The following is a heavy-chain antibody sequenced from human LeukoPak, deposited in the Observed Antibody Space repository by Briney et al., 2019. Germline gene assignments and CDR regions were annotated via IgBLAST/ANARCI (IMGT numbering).Heavy chain of an antibody. D-gene: IGHD1-26*01. Sequence: GESLKISCKGSGYSFSTYWIGWVRQMPRKGLEWMGIIYPVDSDTKYSPSFQGQVTISADKSISTAYLQWSSLKSSDTAMYYCAIRYSGSYNDYWGQGTLVTVSS. CDR1: GYSFSTYW. CDR3: AIRYSGSYNDY. J-gene: IGHJ4*02. CDR2: IYPVDSDT. V-gene: IGHV5-51*01.